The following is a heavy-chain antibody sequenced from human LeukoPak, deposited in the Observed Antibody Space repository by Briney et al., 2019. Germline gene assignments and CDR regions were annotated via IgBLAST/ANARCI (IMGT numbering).Heavy chain of an antibody. V-gene: IGHV4-59*01. J-gene: IGHJ3*01. D-gene: IGHD3-22*01. CDR1: GGSINSYY. CDR3: ARDQFRYYYDSSNYPYPFDV. Sequence: SETLSLTCTVSGGSINSYYWSWIRQPPGKGLECIGYIYYTGSTNYNPSLKSRVTISIDTSKKQFSLKLSSVTAADTAIYYCARDQFRYYYDSSNYPYPFDVWGQGTMVTVSS. CDR2: IYYTGST.